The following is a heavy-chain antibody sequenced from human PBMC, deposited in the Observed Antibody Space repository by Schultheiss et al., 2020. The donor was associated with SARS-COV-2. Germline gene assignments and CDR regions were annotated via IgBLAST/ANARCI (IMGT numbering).Heavy chain of an antibody. J-gene: IGHJ6*03. D-gene: IGHD1-1*01. CDR3: ARLQDYYYYMDV. Sequence: GGSLRLSCKGSGYSFTSYWIGWVRQMPGKGLEWMGIIYPGDSDTRYSPSFQGQVTISADKSIRTAYLQWSSLKASDTVMYYCARLQDYYYYMDVWGKGTTVTVAS. CDR1: GYSFTSYW. V-gene: IGHV5-51*01. CDR2: IYPGDSDT.